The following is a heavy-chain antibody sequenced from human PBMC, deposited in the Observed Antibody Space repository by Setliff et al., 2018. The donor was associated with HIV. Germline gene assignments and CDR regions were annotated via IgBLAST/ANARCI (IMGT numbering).Heavy chain of an antibody. CDR1: GGSFSGYY. CDR2: INHSGST. D-gene: IGHD3-22*01. J-gene: IGHJ4*02. V-gene: IGHV4-34*01. Sequence: PSETLSLTCAVYGGSFSGYYWSWIRQPPGKGLEWIGEINHSGSTNYNPSLKSRVIISVDTSKNQFSLKLNSVTAADTAIYYCARHFYGYYGSNGLPIQYWGQGTLVTVSS. CDR3: ARHFYGYYGSNGLPIQY.